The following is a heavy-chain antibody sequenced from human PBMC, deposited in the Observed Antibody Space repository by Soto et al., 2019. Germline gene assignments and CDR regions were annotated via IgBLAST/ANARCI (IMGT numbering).Heavy chain of an antibody. Sequence: QAQLVESGGGVVQPGRSLRLSCAASGFTFTIYGMHWVRQAPGKGLEWVAVMSYDGSDRYYADSVKGRFTISRDNSKNTLYLQMNSLRTEDTAVYYCARGEFRDYYGMDVWGQGTTVTVSS. CDR3: ARGEFRDYYGMDV. J-gene: IGHJ6*02. CDR2: MSYDGSDR. V-gene: IGHV3-30*03. CDR1: GFTFTIYG.